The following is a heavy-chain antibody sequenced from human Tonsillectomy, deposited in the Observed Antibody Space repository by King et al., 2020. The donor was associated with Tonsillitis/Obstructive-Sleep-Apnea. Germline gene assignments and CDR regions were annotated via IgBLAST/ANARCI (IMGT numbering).Heavy chain of an antibody. J-gene: IGHJ3*02. CDR1: GGSISSYY. Sequence: VQLQESGPGLVKPSETLSLTCTVSGGSISSYYWSWIRQPPGKGLEWIGYIYYSGSTNYNPSLKSRVTISVDTSKNQFSLKLSSVTAADTAVYYCARLVDAMATITSDAFDIWGQGTMVTVSS. CDR3: ARLVDAMATITSDAFDI. CDR2: IYYSGST. V-gene: IGHV4-59*08. D-gene: IGHD5-24*01.